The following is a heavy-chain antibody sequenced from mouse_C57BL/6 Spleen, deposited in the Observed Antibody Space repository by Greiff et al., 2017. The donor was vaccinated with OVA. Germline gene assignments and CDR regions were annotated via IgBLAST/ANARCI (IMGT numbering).Heavy chain of an antibody. J-gene: IGHJ2*01. V-gene: IGHV1-26*01. CDR1: GYTFTDYY. D-gene: IGHD1-1*01. CDR2: INPNNGGT. CDR3: ARSDGSSLDY. Sequence: EVKLQQSGPELVKPGASVKISCKASGYTFTDYYMNWVKQSHGKSLEWIGDINPNNGGTSYNQKFKGKATLTVDKSSSTAYMELRSLTSEDSAVYYCARSDGSSLDYWGQGTTLTVSS.